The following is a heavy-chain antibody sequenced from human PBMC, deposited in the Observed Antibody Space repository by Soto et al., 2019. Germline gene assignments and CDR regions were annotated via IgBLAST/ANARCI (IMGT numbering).Heavy chain of an antibody. V-gene: IGHV3-15*01. CDR2: LTSKVDGGTA. CDR3: TSDPTFDIDSSGFLRLRFHS. Sequence: VQLVESGGGLAKPGESLRLSCEASGFTFTDACMSWVRQAPGKGLEWVGRLTSKVDGGTAEYAAPVRGRFAISTDASRDTFYLQMNSLKADDTAVYYFTSDPTFDIDSSGFLRLRFHSWGQGTLVTVSS. CDR1: GFTFTDAC. D-gene: IGHD3-22*01. J-gene: IGHJ5*01.